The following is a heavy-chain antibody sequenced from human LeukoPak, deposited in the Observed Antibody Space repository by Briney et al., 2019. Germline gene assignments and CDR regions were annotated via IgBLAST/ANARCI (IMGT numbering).Heavy chain of an antibody. J-gene: IGHJ4*02. Sequence: GGSLRLSCAASGFTVSTYAMSWVRQAPGKGLEWVSGITDSGGSTYYADSVKGRFTISGDNSKNTLYVQMNSLRAEDTAVYYCAKHSGSYGFDYWGQGTLVTVSS. CDR2: ITDSGGST. CDR1: GFTVSTYA. CDR3: AKHSGSYGFDY. D-gene: IGHD1-26*01. V-gene: IGHV3-23*01.